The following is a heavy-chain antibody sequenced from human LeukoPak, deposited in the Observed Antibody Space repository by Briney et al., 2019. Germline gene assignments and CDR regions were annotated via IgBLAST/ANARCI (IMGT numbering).Heavy chain of an antibody. V-gene: IGHV3-21*01. Sequence: GGSLRLSCAASGFTFSNYNMNWVRQAPGKAMEWVSSITTSGTYIFYADSVKGRFTISRDNAKNSLYLQMDSLGPEDTAVYYCARGGRHKVWVGESKVKKTGFDYWGQGTLVTVPS. CDR2: ITTSGTYI. D-gene: IGHD3-10*01. CDR1: GFTFSNYN. CDR3: ARGGRHKVWVGESKVKKTGFDY. J-gene: IGHJ4*02.